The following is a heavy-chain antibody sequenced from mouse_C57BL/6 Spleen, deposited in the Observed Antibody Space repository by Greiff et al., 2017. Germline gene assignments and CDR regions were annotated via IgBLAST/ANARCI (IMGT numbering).Heavy chain of an antibody. J-gene: IGHJ4*01. D-gene: IGHD2-3*01. CDR1: GYTFTSYW. Sequence: QVQLQQPGAELVKPGASVKMSCKASGYTFTSYWITWVKQRPGQGLEWIGDIYPGSGSTNYNEKFKSKATLTVDTSASTAYMQLSSLTSEDSAVYYCARDPTDGYPQYYAMDYWGQGTSVTVSS. CDR2: IYPGSGST. V-gene: IGHV1-55*01. CDR3: ARDPTDGYPQYYAMDY.